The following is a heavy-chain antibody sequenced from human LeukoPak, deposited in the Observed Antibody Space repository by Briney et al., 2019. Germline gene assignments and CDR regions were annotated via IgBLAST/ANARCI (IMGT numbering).Heavy chain of an antibody. V-gene: IGHV4-31*03. J-gene: IGHJ5*02. Sequence: SQTLSLTCTVSVGSISSGGYYWSWIRQHPGKGLEWIGYIYYSGRTYYNPSLKSRVTISVDTSKNQFSLKLSSVTAADTAVYYCATWKLRYFDWSTPANWFDPWGQGTLVTVSS. CDR1: VGSISSGGYY. CDR2: IYYSGRT. D-gene: IGHD3-9*01. CDR3: ATWKLRYFDWSTPANWFDP.